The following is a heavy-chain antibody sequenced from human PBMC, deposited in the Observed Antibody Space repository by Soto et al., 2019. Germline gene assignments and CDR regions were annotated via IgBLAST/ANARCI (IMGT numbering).Heavy chain of an antibody. Sequence: QVQLQESGPGLVKPSGTLSLTCAISGGSISSNNWWTWVRQSPGKGLEWIGEIHHSESTNYNPSLNRRVTRSVDKSKNQFSLKLTSVTAADTADYHCARTSYYDSTGYYNMDVWGQGTTVTVSS. CDR2: IHHSEST. D-gene: IGHD3-22*01. J-gene: IGHJ6*02. V-gene: IGHV4-4*02. CDR3: ARTSYYDSTGYYNMDV. CDR1: GGSISSNNW.